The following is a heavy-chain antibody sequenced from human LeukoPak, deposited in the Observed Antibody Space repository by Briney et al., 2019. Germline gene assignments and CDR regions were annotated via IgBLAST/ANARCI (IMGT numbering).Heavy chain of an antibody. Sequence: GGSLRLSRAASGFTFSPYGMHWVRQAPGKGLEGVAVIWYDGTNKYYADSVKGRFTISRDNSKNTLYLQLNSLRAEDTAVYYCARAMTTVTEYLMYFDYWGQGTLVTVSS. CDR1: GFTFSPYG. CDR3: ARAMTTVTEYLMYFDY. J-gene: IGHJ4*02. V-gene: IGHV3-33*01. D-gene: IGHD4-17*01. CDR2: IWYDGTNK.